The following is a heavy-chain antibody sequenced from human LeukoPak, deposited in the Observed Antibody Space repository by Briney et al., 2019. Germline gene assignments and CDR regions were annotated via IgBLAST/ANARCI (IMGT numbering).Heavy chain of an antibody. D-gene: IGHD4-17*01. V-gene: IGHV4-59*01. Sequence: SETLSLTCTVSGGSISSYYWSWIRQPPGKGLEWIGYIYYSGSTNYNPSLKSRVTISVDTSKSQFSLKLSSVTAADTAVYYCARDLGYGDPRDYYFDYWGQGTLVTVSS. J-gene: IGHJ4*02. CDR3: ARDLGYGDPRDYYFDY. CDR2: IYYSGST. CDR1: GGSISSYY.